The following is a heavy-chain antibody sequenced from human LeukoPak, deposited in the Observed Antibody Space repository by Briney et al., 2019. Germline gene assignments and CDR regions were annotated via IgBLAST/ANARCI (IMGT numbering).Heavy chain of an antibody. CDR2: IYYSGST. Sequence: SETLSLTCTASGVSISSYYWSWIRQPPGKGLEWIGYIYYSGSTNYNPSLKSRVTISVDTSKNQFSLKLTSVTAADTAVYYCARAHKLNAFDIWGQGTMVTVSS. V-gene: IGHV4-59*01. CDR1: GVSISSYY. CDR3: ARAHKLNAFDI. D-gene: IGHD1-1*01. J-gene: IGHJ3*02.